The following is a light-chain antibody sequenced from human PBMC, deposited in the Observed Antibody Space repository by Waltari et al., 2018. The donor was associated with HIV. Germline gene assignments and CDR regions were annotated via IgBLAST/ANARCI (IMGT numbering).Light chain of an antibody. Sequence: QSVLTQPPSVSAAPGQKVTISCSGSSSNIGNTYVSWYQQLPGTAPKLLIYDNNQRPSGIPDRCSGSKAGTSATLGITGLQTGDEADYYCGTWDSSLSAGVFGGGTKLTVL. CDR3: GTWDSSLSAGV. CDR2: DNN. CDR1: SSNIGNTY. V-gene: IGLV1-51*01. J-gene: IGLJ2*01.